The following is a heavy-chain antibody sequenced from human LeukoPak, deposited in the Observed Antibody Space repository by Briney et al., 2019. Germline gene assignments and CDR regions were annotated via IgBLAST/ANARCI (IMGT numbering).Heavy chain of an antibody. D-gene: IGHD6-6*01. CDR1: GYTFISYY. CDR2: INPSGGST. V-gene: IGHV1-46*01. J-gene: IGHJ4*02. CDR3: TRTYTSSSPFDY. Sequence: ASVKVSCKASGYTFISYYIHWARQAPGQGLEWMAVINPSGGSTTYTQKFQGRVTMTRDTSTSTVYMELSSLKSEGTAVYYCTRTYTSSSPFDYWGQGTLVTVSS.